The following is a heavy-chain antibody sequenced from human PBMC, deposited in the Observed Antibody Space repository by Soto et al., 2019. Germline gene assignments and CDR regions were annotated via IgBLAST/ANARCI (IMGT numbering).Heavy chain of an antibody. CDR3: ARDRDMIVVVPRLDY. J-gene: IGHJ4*02. CDR2: ISYDGSNK. Sequence: GGSLRLSCAGSGFTFSSYAMHWVRQAPGKGLEWVAVISYDGSNKYYADSVKGRFTISRDNSKNTLYLQMNSLRAEDTAVYYCARDRDMIVVVPRLDYWGQGTLVTVSS. D-gene: IGHD3-22*01. CDR1: GFTFSSYA. V-gene: IGHV3-30-3*01.